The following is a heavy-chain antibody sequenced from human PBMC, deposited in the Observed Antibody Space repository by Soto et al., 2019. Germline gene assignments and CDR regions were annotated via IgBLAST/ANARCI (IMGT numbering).Heavy chain of an antibody. CDR3: ASSLL. V-gene: IGHV3-7*01. Sequence: EVQMVESGGGLVQPGGSLRLSCAASGFTSSRYWMYWVRQAPGKGLEWVANIKEDGSEINYVDSVKGRFTISRDNAKNSLYLQMNSLRVEDTAVYYCASSLLRGQGTLVTVSS. CDR2: IKEDGSEI. J-gene: IGHJ4*02. CDR1: GFTSSRYW.